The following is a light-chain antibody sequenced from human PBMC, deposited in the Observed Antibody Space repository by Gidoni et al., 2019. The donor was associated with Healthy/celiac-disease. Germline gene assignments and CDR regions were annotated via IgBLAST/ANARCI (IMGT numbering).Light chain of an antibody. Sequence: AIQLTQSPSSLSASGGDRVTITCRASQGISSALAWYQQKAGKAPKLLIDDATSLESGVPSRFSGGGSGTYFTLTISSQQAEDVAYYYCQQFNSYPLTFGPGTKVEIK. CDR3: QQFNSYPLT. J-gene: IGKJ3*01. CDR1: QGISSA. V-gene: IGKV1-13*02. CDR2: DAT.